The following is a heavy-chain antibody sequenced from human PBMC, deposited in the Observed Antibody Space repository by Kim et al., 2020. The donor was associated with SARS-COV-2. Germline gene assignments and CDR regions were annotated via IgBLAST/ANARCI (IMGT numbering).Heavy chain of an antibody. V-gene: IGHV3-30*18. J-gene: IGHJ6*03. CDR3: AKEGWFRELHYSAPSGYYYYMDV. Sequence: GGSLRLSCAASGFTFSSYGMHWVRQAPGKGLEWVAVISYDGSNKYYADSVKGRFTISRDNSKNTLYLQMNSLRAEDTAVYYCAKEGWFRELHYSAPSGYYYYMDVWGKGTTVTVSS. CDR2: ISYDGSNK. D-gene: IGHD3-10*01. CDR1: GFTFSSYG.